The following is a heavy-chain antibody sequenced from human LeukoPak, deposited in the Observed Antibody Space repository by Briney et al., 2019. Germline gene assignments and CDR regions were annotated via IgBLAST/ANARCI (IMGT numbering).Heavy chain of an antibody. J-gene: IGHJ4*02. CDR2: ISSSSSYI. CDR3: AADFWSGYFILTPTYDY. V-gene: IGHV3-21*01. Sequence: GGSLRLFCAASGFTFSSYSMNWVRQAPGKGLEWVSSISSSSSYIYYADSVKGRFTISRDNAKNSLYLQMNSLRAEDTAVYYCAADFWSGYFILTPTYDYWGQGTLVTVSS. D-gene: IGHD3-3*01. CDR1: GFTFSSYS.